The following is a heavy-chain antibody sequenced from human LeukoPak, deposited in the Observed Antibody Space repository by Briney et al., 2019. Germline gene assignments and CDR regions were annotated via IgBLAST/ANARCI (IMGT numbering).Heavy chain of an antibody. CDR2: ISGSGGDT. CDR1: GFTFSSYA. Sequence: GGSLRLSCAASGFTFSSYAMSWVRQAPGKGLEWVSAISGSGGDTYYADSVKGRFTISRDNSRNTLYLHMNSLRAEDTAVYYCAIPTGITVPGPDCWGQGTLVTVSS. J-gene: IGHJ4*02. D-gene: IGHD6-19*01. V-gene: IGHV3-23*01. CDR3: AIPTGITVPGPDC.